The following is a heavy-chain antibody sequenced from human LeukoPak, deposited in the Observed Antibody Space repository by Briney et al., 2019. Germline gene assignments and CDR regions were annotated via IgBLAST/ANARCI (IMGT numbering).Heavy chain of an antibody. V-gene: IGHV3-30*03. J-gene: IGHJ6*02. CDR3: ARGSPYDGMDV. D-gene: IGHD2-8*01. Sequence: GGSLRLSCAASGFTFSSYGMHWVRQAPGKGLEWVAVISYDGSNKYYADSVKGRFTISRDNAKNSLYLQMNSLRAEDTAVYYCARGSPYDGMDVWGQGTTVTVSS. CDR1: GFTFSSYG. CDR2: ISYDGSNK.